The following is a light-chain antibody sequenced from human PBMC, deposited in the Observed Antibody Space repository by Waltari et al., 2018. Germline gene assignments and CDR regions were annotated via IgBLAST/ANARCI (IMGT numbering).Light chain of an antibody. CDR1: QRLLHRSGNTF. V-gene: IGKV2-28*01. CDR3: MQARQTPWT. J-gene: IGKJ1*01. Sequence: DIVMTQSPLSLSVTPGEPASLSCRSRQRLLHRSGNTFLDWSLHNPGQSPPLLIYLVSNRASGVPDRFRGSGSGTDFTLKISRVEAEDVGVYFCMQARQTPWTFGQGTKVEIK. CDR2: LVS.